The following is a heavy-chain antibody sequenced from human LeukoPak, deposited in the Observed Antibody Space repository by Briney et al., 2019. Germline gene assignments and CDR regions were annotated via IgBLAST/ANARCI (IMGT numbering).Heavy chain of an antibody. CDR1: GFTFSSYG. V-gene: IGHV3-30*18. CDR2: ISYDGSNK. D-gene: IGHD2-2*01. CDR3: AKDFNDCRSTSCLLYYYYYGMDV. Sequence: GRSLRLSCAASGFTFSSYGMHWVRQAPGKGLEWVAVISYDGSNKYYADSVKGRFTISRDNSKNTLYLQMNSLRAEDTAVYYCAKDFNDCRSTSCLLYYYYYGMDVWGKGTTVTVSS. J-gene: IGHJ6*04.